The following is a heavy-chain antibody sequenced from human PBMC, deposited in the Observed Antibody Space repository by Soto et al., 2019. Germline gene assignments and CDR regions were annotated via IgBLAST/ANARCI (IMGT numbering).Heavy chain of an antibody. Sequence: SETLSLTCAFSGGSISSNYWTWIRQPPGKGLEWIGYVYNSGSTNYNPSLKSRVTISEDTSKSQFSLKVNSMTAADTAVYYCARYRREAVAGYTLDNWGQGILVTVSS. CDR2: VYNSGST. J-gene: IGHJ4*02. CDR3: ARYRREAVAGYTLDN. V-gene: IGHV4-59*01. CDR1: GGSISSNY. D-gene: IGHD6-13*01.